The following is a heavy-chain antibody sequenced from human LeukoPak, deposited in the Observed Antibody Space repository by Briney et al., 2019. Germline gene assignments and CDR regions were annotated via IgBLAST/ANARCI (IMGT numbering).Heavy chain of an antibody. CDR1: GGSISSGDYY. CDR3: ARVGVVVPAARYGMDV. V-gene: IGHV4-30-4*01. D-gene: IGHD2-2*01. CDR2: IYYSGST. J-gene: IGHJ6*02. Sequence: PSQTLSLTCTVSGGSISSGDYYWSWIRQPPGKGLEWIGYIYYSGSTYYNPSLKSRVTISVDTSKNQFSLKLSSVTAADTAVYYCARVGVVVPAARYGMDVWGQGTTVTVSS.